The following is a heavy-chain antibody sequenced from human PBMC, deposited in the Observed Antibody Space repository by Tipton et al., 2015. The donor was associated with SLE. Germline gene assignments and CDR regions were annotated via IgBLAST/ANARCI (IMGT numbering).Heavy chain of an antibody. CDR3: AKDRGYCGDGSCPLDS. J-gene: IGHJ4*02. D-gene: IGHD2-15*01. CDR1: DFGFSNYG. CDR2: ISGGGVST. V-gene: IGHV3-23*01. Sequence: SLRLSCAASDFGFSNYGMTWVRQAPGRGLEWVSAISGGGVSTYYADSVKGRFTISRDNSKNTLYLQMNSLRAEDTAVYYCAKDRGYCGDGSCPLDSWGQGTLVTVSS.